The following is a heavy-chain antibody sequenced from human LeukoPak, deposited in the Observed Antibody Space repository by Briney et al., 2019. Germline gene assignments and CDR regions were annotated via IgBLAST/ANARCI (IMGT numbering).Heavy chain of an antibody. Sequence: KPGGSLRLSCAASGFTFSSNSMNWVRRAPGRGLEWVSSISSSSSYIYYADSVKGRFTISRDNAKNSLYLQMNSLRAEDTAVYYCVRSSSNYLDYWGQGTLVTVSS. D-gene: IGHD1-26*01. V-gene: IGHV3-21*01. CDR3: VRSSSNYLDY. J-gene: IGHJ4*02. CDR1: GFTFSSNS. CDR2: ISSSSSYI.